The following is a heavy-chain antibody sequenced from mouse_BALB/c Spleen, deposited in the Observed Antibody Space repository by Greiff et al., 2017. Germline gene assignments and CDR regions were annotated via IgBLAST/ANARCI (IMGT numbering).Heavy chain of an antibody. CDR2: ISSGGSYT. Sequence: EVKLMESGGGLVKPGGSLKLSCAASGFTFSSYAMSWVRQTPEKRLEWVATISSGGSYTYYPDSVKGRFTISRDNAKNTLYLQMSSLRSEDTAMYYCARRYGSSYWYFDVWGAGTTVTVAS. V-gene: IGHV5-9-3*01. CDR1: GFTFSSYA. CDR3: ARRYGSSYWYFDV. J-gene: IGHJ1*01. D-gene: IGHD1-1*01.